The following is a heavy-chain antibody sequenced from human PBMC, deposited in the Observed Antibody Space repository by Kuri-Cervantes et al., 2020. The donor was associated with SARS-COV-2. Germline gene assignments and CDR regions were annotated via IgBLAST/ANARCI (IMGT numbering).Heavy chain of an antibody. Sequence: GGSLRLSCAASGFTFSGHWVHWVRQAPGKGLVWVSRINPDGSYTNNADSVKGRFTISRDNSKNTLYLQMNSLRAEDTAVYYCAKDTRASLPAATFDYWGQGTLVTVSS. V-gene: IGHV3-74*01. J-gene: IGHJ4*02. D-gene: IGHD2-2*01. CDR2: INPDGSYT. CDR1: GFTFSGHW. CDR3: AKDTRASLPAATFDY.